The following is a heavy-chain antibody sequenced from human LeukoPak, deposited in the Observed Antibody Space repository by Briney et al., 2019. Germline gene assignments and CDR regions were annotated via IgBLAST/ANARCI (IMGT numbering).Heavy chain of an antibody. V-gene: IGHV4-34*01. CDR2: INHSGST. Sequence: KPSETLSLTCAVYGGSFSGYYWSWIRQPPGKGLEWIGEINHSGSTNYNPSLKSRVTISVDTSKNQFSLKLSSVTAADTAVYYCARGPYCSGGSCYSGLVDYWGQGTLVTVSS. CDR3: ARGPYCSGGSCYSGLVDY. CDR1: GGSFSGYY. D-gene: IGHD2-15*01. J-gene: IGHJ4*02.